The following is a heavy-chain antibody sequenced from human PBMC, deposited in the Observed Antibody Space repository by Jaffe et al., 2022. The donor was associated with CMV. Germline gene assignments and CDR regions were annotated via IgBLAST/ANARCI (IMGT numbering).Heavy chain of an antibody. D-gene: IGHD3-22*01. CDR2: ISGSGGST. V-gene: IGHV3-23*04. CDR1: GFTFSSYA. Sequence: EVQLVESGGGLVQPGGSLRLSCAASGFTFSSYAMSWVRQAPGKGLEWVSAISGSGGSTYYADSVKGRFTISRDNSKNTLYLQMNSLRAEDTAVYYCASYGADSSGYYYVHWYFDLWGRGTLVTVSS. J-gene: IGHJ2*01. CDR3: ASYGADSSGYYYVHWYFDL.